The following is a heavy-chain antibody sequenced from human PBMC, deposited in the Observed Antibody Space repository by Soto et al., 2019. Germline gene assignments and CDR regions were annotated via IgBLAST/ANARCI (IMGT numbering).Heavy chain of an antibody. CDR1: GGSISNYY. D-gene: IGHD3-10*01. J-gene: IGHJ4*02. V-gene: IGHV4-59*08. Sequence: QVQLQESGPGLVKPSETMSLTCTVSGGSISNYYWSWIRQTPGKGLEWIGYIFYSGTTKYNPSLKSRASLSIDTSKSQVSLKLSSVTAEDTAVYYCATLPRGHWGQGTLVTVSS. CDR2: IFYSGTT. CDR3: ATLPRGH.